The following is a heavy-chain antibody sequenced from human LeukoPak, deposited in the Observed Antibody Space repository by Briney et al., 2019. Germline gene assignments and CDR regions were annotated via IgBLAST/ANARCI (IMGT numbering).Heavy chain of an antibody. CDR3: AREYYDSSGYYGPFDY. J-gene: IGHJ4*02. V-gene: IGHV1-8*01. CDR2: VNPNSGNT. CDR1: GYTFTSYD. D-gene: IGHD3-22*01. Sequence: ASVKVSCKASGYTFTSYDNNWVRQATGQGLEWMGWVNPNSGNTGYAQKFQGRVTMTRNTSISTAYMELSSLRSEDTAVYYCAREYYDSSGYYGPFDYWGQGTLVTVSS.